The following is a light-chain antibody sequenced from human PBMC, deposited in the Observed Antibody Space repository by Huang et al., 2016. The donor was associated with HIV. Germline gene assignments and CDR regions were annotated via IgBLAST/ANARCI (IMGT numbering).Light chain of an antibody. CDR1: QGISNY. CDR2: AAS. Sequence: IQLTQSPSSLSASVGDRVTITRRASQGISNYLAWYQQKPGKAPKLLIFAASTLQSGVPSRFSGSGSGTDFTLTISSLQPEDFATYYCQQLNSFPREYTFGQGTKLEIK. CDR3: QQLNSFPREYT. J-gene: IGKJ2*01. V-gene: IGKV1-9*01.